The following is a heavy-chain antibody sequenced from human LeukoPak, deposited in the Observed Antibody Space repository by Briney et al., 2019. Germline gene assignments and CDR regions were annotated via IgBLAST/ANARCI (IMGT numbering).Heavy chain of an antibody. D-gene: IGHD4-17*01. J-gene: IGHJ4*02. Sequence: PGGSLRLSCAASGFTFSDYSMNWVRQAPGKGLEWVSSISSSSGYIYYADSVKGRFTISRDNAKNSLYLQMNSLRAEDTAVYYCAREGDVYGDYDYWGQGTLVTVSS. CDR2: ISSSSGYI. V-gene: IGHV3-21*01. CDR1: GFTFSDYS. CDR3: AREGDVYGDYDY.